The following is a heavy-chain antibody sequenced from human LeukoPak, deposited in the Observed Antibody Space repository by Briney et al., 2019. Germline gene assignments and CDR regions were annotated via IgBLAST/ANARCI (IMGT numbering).Heavy chain of an antibody. V-gene: IGHV3-30*03. CDR2: VSYDGSNK. CDR3: ARSYWGREFDY. CDR1: GFTFSTYG. Sequence: GGSLRLSCAASGFTFSTYGMQWVRQAPGKGLEWLAVVSYDGSNKFYGDSVRRRFTISRDNSKNTLYLQMNSLRAEDTAVYYCARSYWGREFDYWGQGTLVTVSS. D-gene: IGHD3-16*01. J-gene: IGHJ4*02.